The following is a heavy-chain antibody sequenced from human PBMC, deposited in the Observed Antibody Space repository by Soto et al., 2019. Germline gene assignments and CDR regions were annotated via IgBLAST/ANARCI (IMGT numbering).Heavy chain of an antibody. CDR3: TKVSSGWFDP. Sequence: SETLSLTCTVSDGSISSSGFSRGWVRQPPGKGLEWIGCAYYSGNTYYNPSLKSRVTISVDTSGNQFSLRLNSVTAADTAVYYCTKVSSGWFDPWGQGTLVTVSS. D-gene: IGHD2-8*01. V-gene: IGHV4-39*01. CDR2: AYYSGNT. CDR1: DGSISSSGFS. J-gene: IGHJ5*02.